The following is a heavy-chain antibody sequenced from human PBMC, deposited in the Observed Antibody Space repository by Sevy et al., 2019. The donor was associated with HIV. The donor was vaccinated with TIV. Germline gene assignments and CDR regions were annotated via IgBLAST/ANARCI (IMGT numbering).Heavy chain of an antibody. J-gene: IGHJ4*02. CDR3: ARDPRMYGDYLLAYFDS. D-gene: IGHD2-8*01. V-gene: IGHV3-33*01. Sequence: GGSLRLSCAASGFTPSTYGMHWVRQAPGKGLEWVAVIGYDGSNKYYADSVKGRITISRDNSKNTRFLQMDSLRAEDTAVYYCARDPRMYGDYLLAYFDSWGQGTLVTVSS. CDR2: IGYDGSNK. CDR1: GFTPSTYG.